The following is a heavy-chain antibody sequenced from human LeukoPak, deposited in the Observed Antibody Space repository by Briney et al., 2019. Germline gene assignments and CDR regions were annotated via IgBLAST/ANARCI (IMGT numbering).Heavy chain of an antibody. CDR2: IYPGDSDT. J-gene: IGHJ4*02. CDR3: ARRQGCSSTSCPPDS. V-gene: IGHV5-51*01. Sequence: GESLKISCKGSGYNFASYWIGWVRQMPGKGLEWMGIIYPGDSDTRYSPSFQGQVTIPADKSISTAYLQWSTLKASDTAMYYCARRQGCSSTSCPPDSWGQGTLVTVSS. CDR1: GYNFASYW. D-gene: IGHD2-2*01.